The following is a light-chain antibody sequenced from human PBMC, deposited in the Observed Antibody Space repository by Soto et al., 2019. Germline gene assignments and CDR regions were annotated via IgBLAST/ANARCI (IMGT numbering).Light chain of an antibody. CDR1: QSISNW. J-gene: IGKJ1*01. Sequence: IQVTHSPSTLPASLGDRVTMTFRASQSISNWLAWYQQKPGTAPKVLIYHASNLQSGVPSRFSGSGSGTEFTLTISSLQPDDFATYYCQQYNSYSFGQGTKADIK. V-gene: IGKV1-5*01. CDR2: HAS. CDR3: QQYNSYS.